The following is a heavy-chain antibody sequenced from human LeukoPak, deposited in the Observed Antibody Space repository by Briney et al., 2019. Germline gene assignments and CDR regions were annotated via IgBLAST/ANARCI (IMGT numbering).Heavy chain of an antibody. CDR3: ARGHTIFGVVIPHFDY. Sequence: SETLSLTCAVYGGSFSGYYWSWIRQPPGKGLEWIGEINHSGSTNYNPSLKSRVTISVDTSKNQFSLKLSSVTAADTAVYYCARGHTIFGVVIPHFDYWGQGTLVTVSS. CDR1: GGSFSGYY. J-gene: IGHJ4*02. V-gene: IGHV4-34*01. D-gene: IGHD3-3*01. CDR2: INHSGST.